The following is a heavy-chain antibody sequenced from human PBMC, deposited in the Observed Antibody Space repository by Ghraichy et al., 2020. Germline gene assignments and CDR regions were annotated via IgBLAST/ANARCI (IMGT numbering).Heavy chain of an antibody. V-gene: IGHV3-30-3*01. CDR2: ISYDGSNK. CDR3: ARDLSDYVWGTRTNYYYYGMDV. CDR1: GFTFSSYA. D-gene: IGHD3-16*01. Sequence: GGSLRLSCAASGFTFSSYAMHWVRQAPGKGLEWVAVISYDGSNKYYADSVKGRFTISRDNSKNTLYLQMNSLRAEDTAVYYCARDLSDYVWGTRTNYYYYGMDVWGQGTTVTVSS. J-gene: IGHJ6*02.